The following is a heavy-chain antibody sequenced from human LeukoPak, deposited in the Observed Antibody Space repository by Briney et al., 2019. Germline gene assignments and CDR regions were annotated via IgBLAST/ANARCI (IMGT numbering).Heavy chain of an antibody. D-gene: IGHD5-24*01. CDR3: AKDREKMATIGPFDY. Sequence: GGSLRLSCAGSGFTFSSYAMSWVRQAPGKGLEWVSAISGSGGSTYYADSVKGRFTISRDNSKNTLYLQMNSLRAEETAVYHCAKDREKMATIGPFDYWGQGTLVTVSS. V-gene: IGHV3-23*01. CDR1: GFTFSSYA. CDR2: ISGSGGST. J-gene: IGHJ4*02.